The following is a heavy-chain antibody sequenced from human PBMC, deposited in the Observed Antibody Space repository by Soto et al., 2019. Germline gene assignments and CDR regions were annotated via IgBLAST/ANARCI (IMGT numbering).Heavy chain of an antibody. V-gene: IGHV4-34*01. CDR2: INDSGNI. CDR3: ARGLILWFGELSRRGGYYYYMDV. Sequence: PSETLSLTCAVHGGSLSGYQWTWIRQTPGKGLEWIGEINDSGNINYNPSLKSRVTIFLDTPKKQISLKLNSVTAADSAVYYCARGLILWFGELSRRGGYYYYMDVWAKGTTVTVSS. CDR1: GGSLSGYQ. D-gene: IGHD3-10*01. J-gene: IGHJ6*03.